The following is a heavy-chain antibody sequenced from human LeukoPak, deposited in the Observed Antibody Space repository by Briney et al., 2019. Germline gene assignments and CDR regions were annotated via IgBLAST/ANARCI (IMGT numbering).Heavy chain of an antibody. D-gene: IGHD4-17*01. Sequence: SVKVSCKASGGTFSSYAISWVRQAPGQGLEWMGGIIPIFGTANYAQKFQGRVTITADKSTSTAYMELSSLRSEDTAVYYCARGATVPSRRYFDYWGQGTLVTVFS. CDR2: IIPIFGTA. CDR3: ARGATVPSRRYFDY. J-gene: IGHJ4*02. V-gene: IGHV1-69*06. CDR1: GGTFSSYA.